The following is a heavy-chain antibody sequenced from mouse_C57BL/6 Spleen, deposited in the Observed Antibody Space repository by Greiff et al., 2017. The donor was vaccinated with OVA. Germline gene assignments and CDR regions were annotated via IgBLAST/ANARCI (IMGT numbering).Heavy chain of an antibody. J-gene: IGHJ1*03. CDR2: ISSGGSYT. CDR1: GFTFTSYG. CDR3: ARQGYGSSYVYFDV. D-gene: IGHD1-1*01. V-gene: IGHV5-6*01. Sequence: EVMLVESGGDLVKPGGSLKLSCAASGFTFTSYGMPWVRQTPDKRLEWVATISSGGSYTYYPDSVKGRFTLSRDNAKNTLYLQMSSLKSEDTAMYYCARQGYGSSYVYFDVWGTGTTVTVSS.